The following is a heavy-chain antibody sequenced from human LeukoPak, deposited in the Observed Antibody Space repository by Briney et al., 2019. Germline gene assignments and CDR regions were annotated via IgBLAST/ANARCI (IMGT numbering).Heavy chain of an antibody. CDR3: ARPDYFASHD. CDR1: GYNFPKSW. Sequence: GEYPKISCKASGYNFPKSWIGWVRQMPGKGLEWMAIVYPDDSRTKYSPSFQGQVTISADKSINTAYLQWSSLRASDTAMYYCARPDYFASHDWGQGTLVTVSS. J-gene: IGHJ4*02. CDR2: VYPDDSRT. V-gene: IGHV5-51*01. D-gene: IGHD2/OR15-2a*01.